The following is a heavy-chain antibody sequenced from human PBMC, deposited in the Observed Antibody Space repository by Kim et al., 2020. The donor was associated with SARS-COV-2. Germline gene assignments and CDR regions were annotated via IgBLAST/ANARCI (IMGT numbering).Heavy chain of an antibody. V-gene: IGHV6-1*01. Sequence: SQTLSLTCVISGDSVSSNSAAWNWIRQSPSRGLEWLGRTFYRSKQYNDYAASVKSRITINPDTSKNQFSLQLNSVTPEDTAVYYCARGRIFYYGMDAWGQGTTVTVSS. CDR3: ARGRIFYYGMDA. J-gene: IGHJ6*02. CDR2: TFYRSKQYN. CDR1: GDSVSSNSAA. D-gene: IGHD3-16*01.